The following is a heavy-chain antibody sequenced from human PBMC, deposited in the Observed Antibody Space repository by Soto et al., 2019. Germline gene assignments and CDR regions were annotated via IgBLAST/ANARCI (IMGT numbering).Heavy chain of an antibody. D-gene: IGHD3-22*01. CDR3: ARVRYYDSKAGFDI. V-gene: IGHV1-69*06. J-gene: IGHJ3*02. CDR1: GGTFSSYA. CDR2: IIPIFGTA. Sequence: VASVKVSCKASGGTFSSYAISWVRQAPGQGLEWMGGIIPIFGTANYAQKFQGRVTITADKSTSTAYMELCSLRSEDTAVYYCARVRYYDSKAGFDIWGQGTMVTVSS.